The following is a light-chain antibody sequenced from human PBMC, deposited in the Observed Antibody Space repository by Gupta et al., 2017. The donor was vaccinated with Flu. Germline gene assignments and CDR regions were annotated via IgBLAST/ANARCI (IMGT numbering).Light chain of an antibody. CDR3: QSYDNTNRV. Sequence: TVTMSCTRSSGSIAGTSVQWYQQRPGSSPTIVMSDFNQRPSGVPGRFSGSIDTSSSSASLTISGLKAEDEADYYCQSYDNTNRVFGGGIRLTVL. J-gene: IGLJ3*02. V-gene: IGLV6-57*01. CDR2: DFN. CDR1: SGSIAGTS.